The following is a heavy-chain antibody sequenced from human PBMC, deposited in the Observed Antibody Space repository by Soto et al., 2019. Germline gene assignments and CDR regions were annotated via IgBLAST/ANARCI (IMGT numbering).Heavy chain of an antibody. J-gene: IGHJ6*02. Sequence: ASVKVSCKASGYTFTSYGISWVRQAPGQGLEWMGWISAYNGNTNYAQKLQGRVTMTTDTSTSTAYMELRSLRSDDTAVYYCARVVAAAGHYYYGMDVWGQGTTVTVSS. CDR2: ISAYNGNT. V-gene: IGHV1-18*04. CDR1: GYTFTSYG. CDR3: ARVVAAAGHYYYGMDV. D-gene: IGHD6-13*01.